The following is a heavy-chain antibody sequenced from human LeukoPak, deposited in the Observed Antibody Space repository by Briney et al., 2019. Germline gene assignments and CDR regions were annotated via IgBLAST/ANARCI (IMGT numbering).Heavy chain of an antibody. V-gene: IGHV4-39*01. Sequence: PSETLSLTCPVSGGSISNSLYHWGWVRQPPGEGLEWIGSIYYTGNTYYNPSLKGRVTISVDTSNNQFSLKLSSVIAADTAVYYCTRLRDGTPGDYWGQGTLVTVSS. J-gene: IGHJ4*02. D-gene: IGHD1-14*01. CDR3: TRLRDGTPGDY. CDR2: IYYTGNT. CDR1: GGSISNSLYH.